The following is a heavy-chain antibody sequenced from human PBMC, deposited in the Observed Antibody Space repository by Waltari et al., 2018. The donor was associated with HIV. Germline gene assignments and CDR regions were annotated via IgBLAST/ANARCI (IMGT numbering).Heavy chain of an antibody. CDR1: GFTFPTYP. CDR3: AKPRMEYAIRDFFFGLDV. J-gene: IGHJ6*02. Sequence: VDLLESGGGLVQPGGSLRLSCVGSGFTFPTYPMSWVRQAPGKGRGWVAGSSVRGTTTFYADSVEGRFTISRDNSKNTIYLQMDSLRADDTAVYYCAKPRMEYAIRDFFFGLDVWGQGTTVTVSS. V-gene: IGHV3-23*01. D-gene: IGHD2-8*01. CDR2: SSVRGTTT.